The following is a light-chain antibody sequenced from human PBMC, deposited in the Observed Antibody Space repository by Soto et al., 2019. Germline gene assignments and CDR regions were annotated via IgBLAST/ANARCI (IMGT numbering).Light chain of an antibody. CDR3: QAWDSSTVV. Sequence: SYELTQPPSVSVSPGQTASITCSGDKMGDKYASWYQQKPGQSPVMVIYQDNKRPSGIPERFSGSNSGNTATLTISGTQAMDEADYYCQAWDSSTVVFGGGTKLTVL. CDR2: QDN. CDR1: KMGDKY. V-gene: IGLV3-1*01. J-gene: IGLJ2*01.